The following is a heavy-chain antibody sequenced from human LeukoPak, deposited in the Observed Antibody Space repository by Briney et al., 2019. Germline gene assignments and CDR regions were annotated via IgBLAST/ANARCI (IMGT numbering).Heavy chain of an antibody. CDR3: AAEEGYCSSTSCYRNWFDP. J-gene: IGHJ5*02. Sequence: SVKVSCKASGGTFISYAISWVRQAPGQGLEWMGGIIPIFGTANYAQKFQGRVTITADESTSTAYMELSSLRSEDTAVYYCAAEEGYCSSTSCYRNWFDPWGQGTLVTVSS. V-gene: IGHV1-69*13. D-gene: IGHD2-2*01. CDR2: IIPIFGTA. CDR1: GGTFISYA.